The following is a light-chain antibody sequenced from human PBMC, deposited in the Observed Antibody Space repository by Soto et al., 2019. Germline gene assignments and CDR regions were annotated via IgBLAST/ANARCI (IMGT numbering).Light chain of an antibody. CDR3: QSYDSSLSGVV. Sequence: QSALTQPPSVSGAPGQRVTISCTGSSSNIGAGYDVHWYQQLPGTAPKLLIYRNNNRPSGVPDRFSGSKSGASASLAITGLQTEDEADYYCQSYDSSLSGVVFGGGSKLTVL. CDR2: RNN. V-gene: IGLV1-40*01. CDR1: SSNIGAGYD. J-gene: IGLJ2*01.